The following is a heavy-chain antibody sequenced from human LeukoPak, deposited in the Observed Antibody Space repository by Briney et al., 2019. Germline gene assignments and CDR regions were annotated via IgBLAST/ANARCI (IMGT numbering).Heavy chain of an antibody. J-gene: IGHJ4*02. CDR1: GGTFSSYV. V-gene: IGHV1-69*06. CDR2: IIPIFHTA. CDR3: ARSEYSYGPNKDRFDY. D-gene: IGHD5-18*01. Sequence: ASVKVSCKASGGTFSSYVISWVRQAPGQGLEWMGGIIPIFHTANYAQKFQGRVTITAAMSTSTAYMELSSLRSEDTAVYYCARSEYSYGPNKDRFDYWGQGTLVTVSS.